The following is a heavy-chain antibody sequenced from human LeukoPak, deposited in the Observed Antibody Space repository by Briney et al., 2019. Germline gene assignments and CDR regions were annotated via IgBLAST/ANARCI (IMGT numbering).Heavy chain of an antibody. Sequence: SETLSLTCTVSGGSISSSSYYWGWIRQPPGKGLEWIGSIYYSGSTYYNPSLKSRVTISVDTSKNQFSLKLSSVTAADTAVYYCARHLTADSTTDPWGQGTLVTVSS. V-gene: IGHV4-39*01. CDR2: IYYSGST. J-gene: IGHJ5*02. CDR3: ARHLTADSTTDP. D-gene: IGHD1-1*01. CDR1: GGSISSSSYY.